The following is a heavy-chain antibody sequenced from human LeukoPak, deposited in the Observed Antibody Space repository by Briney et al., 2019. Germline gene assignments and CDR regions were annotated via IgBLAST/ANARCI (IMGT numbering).Heavy chain of an antibody. CDR2: IYSIGTT. CDR1: GFTVSSNF. D-gene: IGHD4/OR15-4a*01. Sequence: GGSLRLSCAASGFTVSSNFTSWVRQAPGKGLEWVSVIYSIGTTYYADSVRGRFTISRDNSKDTLYLQMNNLRAEDTAVYYCARDRDYGGFDYWGQGTLVTVSS. V-gene: IGHV3-53*01. J-gene: IGHJ4*02. CDR3: ARDRDYGGFDY.